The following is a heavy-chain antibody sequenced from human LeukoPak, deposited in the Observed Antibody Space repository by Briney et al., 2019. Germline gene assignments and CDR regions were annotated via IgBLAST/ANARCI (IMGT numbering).Heavy chain of an antibody. J-gene: IGHJ4*02. CDR2: INSDGSIT. V-gene: IGHV3-74*01. Sequence: GRSLRLSCAASGFTFSNYWMHWVRQAPGKGLVWVSRINSDGSITTYADSVKGRFTISRDNAKNTLYLQMNSLRAEDTAVYYCATWYTIGWYYDWGQGTLVTVSS. D-gene: IGHD6-19*01. CDR3: ATWYTIGWYYD. CDR1: GFTFSNYW.